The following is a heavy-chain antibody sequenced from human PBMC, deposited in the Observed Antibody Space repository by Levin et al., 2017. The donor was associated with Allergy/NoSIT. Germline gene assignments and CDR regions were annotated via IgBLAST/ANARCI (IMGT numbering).Heavy chain of an antibody. Sequence: GGSLRLSCAASGFTFSRYNMNWVRQAPGKGLEWVSYISSSSSTIYYADSVKGRFTISRDSAKNSLYLQMSSLRDEDTAVYYCARDPDGYSYGYRYWGQGTLVTVSS. J-gene: IGHJ4*02. D-gene: IGHD5-18*01. CDR3: ARDPDGYSYGYRY. CDR2: ISSSSSTI. V-gene: IGHV3-48*02. CDR1: GFTFSRYN.